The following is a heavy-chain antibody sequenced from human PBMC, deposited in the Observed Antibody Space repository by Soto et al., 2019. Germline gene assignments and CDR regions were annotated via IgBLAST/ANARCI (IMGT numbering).Heavy chain of an antibody. CDR3: AKDYSNYVYYHYGMDV. Sequence: QVQLVESGGGVVQPGRSLRLSCAASGFTFSSYGMHWVRQAPGKGLEWVAVISYDGSNKYYADSVKGRFTISRDNSKNTLYLQRNSLRAEDTAVYYCAKDYSNYVYYHYGMDVWGQGTTVTVSS. J-gene: IGHJ6*02. CDR2: ISYDGSNK. V-gene: IGHV3-30*18. D-gene: IGHD4-4*01. CDR1: GFTFSSYG.